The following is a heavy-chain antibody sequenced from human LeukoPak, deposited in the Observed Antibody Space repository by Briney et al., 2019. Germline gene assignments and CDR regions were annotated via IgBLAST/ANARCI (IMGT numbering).Heavy chain of an antibody. CDR1: GGSITNYY. Sequence: PSETLSLTCTVSGGSITNYYWSWIRQPPGKGLDWIGYIYYTGSTNYNPSLRSRVTISVDTSKNQLSLKLTSVTPADTAVYYCARKAAAGIPPLYNWFDPWGQGTLVTVSA. CDR3: ARKAAAGIPPLYNWFDP. D-gene: IGHD6-13*01. V-gene: IGHV4-59*01. J-gene: IGHJ5*02. CDR2: IYYTGST.